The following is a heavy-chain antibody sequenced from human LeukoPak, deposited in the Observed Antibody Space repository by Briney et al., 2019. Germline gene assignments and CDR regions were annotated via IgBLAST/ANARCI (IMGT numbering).Heavy chain of an antibody. D-gene: IGHD1-26*01. CDR1: NGSINSYY. J-gene: IGHJ4*02. Sequence: SETLSLTCTVSNGSINSYYWSWIRQPPGKGLEWIGEINHSGSTNYNPSLKSRVTISVDTSKNQFSLKLSSVTAADTAVYYCATSSGNYYYWGQGTLVTVSS. V-gene: IGHV4-34*01. CDR3: ATSSGNYYY. CDR2: INHSGST.